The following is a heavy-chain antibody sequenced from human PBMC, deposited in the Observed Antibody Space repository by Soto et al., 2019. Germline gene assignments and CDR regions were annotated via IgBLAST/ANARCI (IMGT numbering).Heavy chain of an antibody. Sequence: GASVKVSCKAYGFTFSNFGMHWVRQVPGKGLEWVSAIGAARDPYYLGSVKGRFTISRENAKNSVYLQMNDLRAGDSAVYYCARAYTGRLPRRADYYYAMDVWGQGTTVTVSS. D-gene: IGHD2-2*02. J-gene: IGHJ6*02. CDR2: IGAARDP. CDR1: GFTFSNFG. CDR3: ARAYTGRLPRRADYYYAMDV. V-gene: IGHV3-13*05.